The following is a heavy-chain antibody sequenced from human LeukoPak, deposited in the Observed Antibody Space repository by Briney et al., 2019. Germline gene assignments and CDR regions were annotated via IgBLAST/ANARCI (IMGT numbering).Heavy chain of an antibody. CDR2: IYYSGNT. D-gene: IGHD6-19*01. V-gene: IGHV4-39*07. J-gene: IGHJ4*02. CDR1: GGSISSSPYY. Sequence: SETLSLTCTVSGGSISSSPYYWGWIRQPPGMGLGWIGSIYYSGNTYYNPSLKSRVTISLDTSKNQFSLNLNSVTAADTALYFCARAAGSGLIDYWGQGILVIVSS. CDR3: ARAAGSGLIDY.